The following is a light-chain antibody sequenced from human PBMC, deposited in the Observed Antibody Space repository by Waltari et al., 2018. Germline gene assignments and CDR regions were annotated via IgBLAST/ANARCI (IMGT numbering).Light chain of an antibody. V-gene: IGKV1-9*01. CDR3: QQYQSYPIT. CDR1: QGANSY. J-gene: IGKJ4*01. Sequence: DIQLTQPPSFLSASVGDRVTITCRASQGANSYLAWFQQKPGKAPKVLVFGASTLQSGVPSRFSGSGSGTEFILTISSLQPEDIATYYCQQYQSYPITFGGGTKVETK. CDR2: GAS.